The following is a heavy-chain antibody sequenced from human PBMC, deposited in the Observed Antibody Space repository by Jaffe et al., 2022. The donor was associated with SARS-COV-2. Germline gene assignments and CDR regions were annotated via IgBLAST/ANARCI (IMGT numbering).Heavy chain of an antibody. CDR3: VRDRAHDY. Sequence: QVQLQESGPGLVKPSGTLSLTCTVSGASISSSYWWSWVRQPPGKGLEWIGEIFRSGSTNYNPSLKSRVTISIDTSKNQFSLKLNSVTAADTAIYYCVRDRAHDYWGQGTLVTVSS. D-gene: IGHD3-10*01. CDR2: IFRSGST. V-gene: IGHV4-4*02. J-gene: IGHJ4*02. CDR1: GASISSSYW.